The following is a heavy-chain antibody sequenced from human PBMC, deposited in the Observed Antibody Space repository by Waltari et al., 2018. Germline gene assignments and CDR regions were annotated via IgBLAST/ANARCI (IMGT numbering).Heavy chain of an antibody. J-gene: IGHJ3*02. Sequence: QVQLQESGPGLVKPSETLSLTCTVSGGSISSYYWSWIRQPPGKGLEWIGYIYYSGSTNDNPSLKIRVTISVDTYKTQVSLKLSSVTAADTAVYYCARVGSGYDFWIGYYFKSAFDIWGQGTMVTVSS. CDR2: IYYSGST. V-gene: IGHV4-59*01. CDR3: ARVGSGYDFWIGYYFKSAFDI. D-gene: IGHD3-3*01. CDR1: GGSISSYY.